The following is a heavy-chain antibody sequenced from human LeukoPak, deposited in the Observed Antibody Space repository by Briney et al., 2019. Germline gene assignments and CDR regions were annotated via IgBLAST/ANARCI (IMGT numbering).Heavy chain of an antibody. CDR1: GASISDTGYY. CDR2: IYHSGST. V-gene: IGHV4-39*01. D-gene: IGHD7-27*01. J-gene: IGHJ5*02. CDR3: AGLLNGGASHWFDP. Sequence: PSETLSLTCTVSGASISDTGYYWGWIRQPPGKGLEWIGNIYHSGSTYYSPSLKSRVTLSVDTSKNQFSLKLSSVTAADTAVYYCAGLLNGGASHWFDPWGQGTLVTVSS.